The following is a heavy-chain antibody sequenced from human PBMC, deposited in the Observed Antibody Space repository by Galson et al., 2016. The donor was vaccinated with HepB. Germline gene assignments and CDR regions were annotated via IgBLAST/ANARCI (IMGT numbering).Heavy chain of an antibody. CDR2: IKHDGSEK. CDR3: TTDLGRAPLYDYVWGSYRPDY. D-gene: IGHD3-16*02. V-gene: IGHV3-7*05. Sequence: SLRLSCAASGFTFSSYWMTWVRQAPGKGLEWVAHIKHDGSEKYYVDSVRGRFTISRDNAKNSLYVQMNSLKTEDTAVYYCTTDLGRAPLYDYVWGSYRPDYWGQGTLVTVSS. CDR1: GFTFSSYW. J-gene: IGHJ4*02.